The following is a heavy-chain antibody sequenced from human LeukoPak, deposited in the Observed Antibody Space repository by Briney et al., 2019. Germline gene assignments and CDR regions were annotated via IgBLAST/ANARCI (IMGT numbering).Heavy chain of an antibody. CDR3: ARDGADVYGRAFDY. CDR2: IHASETT. Sequence: SQTLSLTCSVAGASISSYFWTWIRQPAGNGMEWIGRIHASETTTYNSSLKSQATLSVDTSKNQFSLKLTSVTAADTAVYFCARDGADVYGRAFDYWGQGTLVSVSS. V-gene: IGHV4-4*07. CDR1: GASISSYF. J-gene: IGHJ4*02. D-gene: IGHD3-10*01.